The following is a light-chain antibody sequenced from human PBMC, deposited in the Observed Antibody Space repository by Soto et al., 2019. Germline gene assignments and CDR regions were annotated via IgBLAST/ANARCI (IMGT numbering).Light chain of an antibody. Sequence: DIQMTQSPSAMSASVGDRVTITCRASQGFSNHLVWFQLKPGKVPKRLIYDASSLQTGVPSRFSGSGSGTDFTLTISSLQPEDFATYYCLQHNNFPLTFGQGTRLEAK. CDR3: LQHNNFPLT. J-gene: IGKJ5*01. CDR1: QGFSNH. V-gene: IGKV1-17*03. CDR2: DAS.